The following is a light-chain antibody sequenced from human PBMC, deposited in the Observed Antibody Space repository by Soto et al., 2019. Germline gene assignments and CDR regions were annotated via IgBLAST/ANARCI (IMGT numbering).Light chain of an antibody. Sequence: QSVLTQPPSASGTPGQRVTISCYGSMSNIGSDTVNWYKQLPGTAPKLLIHRSNQRPSGVPGRFSGSKSGTSASLAISGLQPEDEADYHCASWDASLNGWVFGGGTKLTVL. CDR1: MSNIGSDT. J-gene: IGLJ3*02. CDR2: RSN. V-gene: IGLV1-44*01. CDR3: ASWDASLNGWV.